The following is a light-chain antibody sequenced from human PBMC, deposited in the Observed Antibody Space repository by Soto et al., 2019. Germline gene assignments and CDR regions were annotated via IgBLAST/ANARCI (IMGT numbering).Light chain of an antibody. V-gene: IGLV2-14*01. J-gene: IGLJ2*01. CDR3: SSYTGGSLV. CDR2: EVN. Sequence: QSALTQPASVSGSPGQSITISCTGTNSDVGAYNYVSWYQQHSDKAPRLLIYEVNNRPSGVSNRFSGSKSGNTASLTISGLQADDEADYYCSSYTGGSLVFGGGTKLTVL. CDR1: NSDVGAYNY.